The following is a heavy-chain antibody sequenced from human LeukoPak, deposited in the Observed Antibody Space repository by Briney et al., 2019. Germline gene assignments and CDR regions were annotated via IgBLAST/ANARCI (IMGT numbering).Heavy chain of an antibody. J-gene: IGHJ4*02. D-gene: IGHD6-6*01. CDR2: IIPIFGTA. CDR3: ARGSWQLAEEVY. Sequence: ASVKVSCKASGGTFSSYAISWVRQAPGQGLERMGGIIPIFGTANYAQKFQGRVTITADKSTSTAYMELSSLRSEDTAVYYCARGSWQLAEEVYWGQGTLVTVSS. V-gene: IGHV1-69*06. CDR1: GGTFSSYA.